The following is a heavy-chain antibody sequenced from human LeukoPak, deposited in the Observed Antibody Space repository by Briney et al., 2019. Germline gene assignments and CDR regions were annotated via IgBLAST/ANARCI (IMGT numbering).Heavy chain of an antibody. Sequence: GGSLRLSCAASGFSFSSYGMHWVRQAPGKGLDWVAVIWFYGTSKYYADSVKGRFTISRDNSKNTLYLQMNSLGAEDTAVYYCARVVGQQFDYWGQGTLVTVSS. CDR1: GFSFSSYG. D-gene: IGHD6-13*01. CDR3: ARVVGQQFDY. J-gene: IGHJ4*02. V-gene: IGHV3-33*01. CDR2: IWFYGTSK.